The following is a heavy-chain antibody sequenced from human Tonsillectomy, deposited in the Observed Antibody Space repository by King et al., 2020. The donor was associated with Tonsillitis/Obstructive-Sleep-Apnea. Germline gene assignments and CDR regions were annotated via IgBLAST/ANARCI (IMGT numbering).Heavy chain of an antibody. CDR1: GFTLSNYW. CDR2: INSDGSST. V-gene: IGHV3-74*01. CDR3: ARGPGDFWSGFINY. J-gene: IGHJ4*02. Sequence: VQLVESGGGLVQPGGSLRLSCAASGFTLSNYWMHWVRQAPGKGLVWVSRINSDGSSTTYADSVKGRFTISRDNAKNTLYLQMSSLRAEDTAVYYCARGPGDFWSGFINYWGQGTLVTVSS. D-gene: IGHD3-3*01.